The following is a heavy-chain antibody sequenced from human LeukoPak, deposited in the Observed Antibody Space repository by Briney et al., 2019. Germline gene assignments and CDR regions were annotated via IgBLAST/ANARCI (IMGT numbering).Heavy chain of an antibody. CDR2: IYTSGST. CDR1: GGSISSYY. V-gene: IGHV4-4*07. Sequence: SETLSLTCTVSGGSISSYYWSWIRQPAGKGLEWIGRIYTSGSTNYNPSLKSRVTISEDTSNNQFSLKVNSATAADTAVYYYAGSDFLEWPYSFDPWGQGTLVTVSS. CDR3: AGSDFLEWPYSFDP. D-gene: IGHD3-3*01. J-gene: IGHJ5*02.